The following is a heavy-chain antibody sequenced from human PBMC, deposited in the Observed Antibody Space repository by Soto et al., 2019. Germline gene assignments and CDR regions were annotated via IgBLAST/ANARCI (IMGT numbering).Heavy chain of an antibody. CDR2: INAGNGNT. Sequence: QVQLVQSGAEVKKPGASVKVSCKASGYTFTSYAMHWVRQAPGQRLEWMGWINAGNGNTKYSQKCQGRVTITRDTSASTAYMQLSSLRSEDTALYYCARSEDYYGSGSYIYWGQGTLVTVSS. J-gene: IGHJ4*02. CDR1: GYTFTSYA. D-gene: IGHD3-10*01. V-gene: IGHV1-3*01. CDR3: ARSEDYYGSGSYIY.